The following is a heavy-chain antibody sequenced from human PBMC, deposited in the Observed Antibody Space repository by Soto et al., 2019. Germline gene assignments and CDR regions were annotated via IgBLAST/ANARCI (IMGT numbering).Heavy chain of an antibody. CDR1: GGSISSGGYY. V-gene: IGHV4-31*03. Sequence: QVQLQESGPGLVKPSQTLSLTCTVSGGSISSGGYYWSWIRQHPGKGLEWIGYIYYSGSTYYNPSLNSRVTISVDTSKNQFSLKLSCVTAADTAVYYCAASCVGCGGFNYYGMDVWGQGTTVTVSS. CDR2: IYYSGST. CDR3: AASCVGCGGFNYYGMDV. D-gene: IGHD2-21*01. J-gene: IGHJ6*02.